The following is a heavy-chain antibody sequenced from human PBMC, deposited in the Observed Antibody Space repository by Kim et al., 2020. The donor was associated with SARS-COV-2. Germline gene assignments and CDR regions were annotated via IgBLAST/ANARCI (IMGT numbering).Heavy chain of an antibody. J-gene: IGHJ3*02. CDR3: ARASYYYCSGSYSGAFDI. CDR2: IYYSGST. V-gene: IGHV4-59*01. Sequence: SETLSLTCTVSGGSISSYYWSWIRQPPGKGLEWIGYIYYSGSTNYNPSLKSRVTISVDTSKNQFSLKLSSVTAADTAVYYCARASYYYCSGSYSGAFDIWGQGTMVTVSS. CDR1: GGSISSYY. D-gene: IGHD3-10*01.